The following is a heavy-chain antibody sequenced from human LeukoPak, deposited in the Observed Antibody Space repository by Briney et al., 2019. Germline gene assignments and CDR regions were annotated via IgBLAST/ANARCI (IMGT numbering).Heavy chain of an antibody. J-gene: IGHJ4*02. CDR2: TYYRSKWYN. D-gene: IGHD6-19*01. Sequence: SQTLSLTCAISGDSVSSNSAAWNWIRQSPSRGLEWLGRTYYRSKWYNEYAVPVKSRITINPDTSKNQFSLQLNSVTPEDTAVFYCARADSSGHHAVDYWGQGTLVTVSS. CDR3: ARADSSGHHAVDY. V-gene: IGHV6-1*01. CDR1: GDSVSSNSAA.